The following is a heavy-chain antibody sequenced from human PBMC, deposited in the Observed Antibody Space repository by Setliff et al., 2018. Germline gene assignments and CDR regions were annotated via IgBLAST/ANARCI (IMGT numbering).Heavy chain of an antibody. CDR3: ARDRKSSPEHYYFDY. V-gene: IGHV1-46*01. Sequence: GASVKVSCKASGYSFTSYYMYWVRQAPGQGLEWMGTINTGGGSASIVDQFQGRVTMNTDTSTSTAYMELGSLTSDDTAVYYCARDRKSSPEHYYFDYWGQGTLVTVSS. CDR2: INTGGGSA. J-gene: IGHJ4*02. CDR1: GYSFTSYY.